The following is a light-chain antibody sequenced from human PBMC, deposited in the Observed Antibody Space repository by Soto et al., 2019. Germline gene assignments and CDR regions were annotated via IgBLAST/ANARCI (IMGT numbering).Light chain of an antibody. Sequence: VLTQSPGTLSLSPGERATLSCRASQSVTISYLAWFQQKPGQAPRLLIYGASSRATGIPARFSGSGSGTEFIIPISSIEHADFAVYYCQQYGNSPFTFGQGTRLEIK. CDR3: QQYGNSPFT. V-gene: IGKV3-20*01. CDR2: GAS. J-gene: IGKJ5*01. CDR1: QSVTISY.